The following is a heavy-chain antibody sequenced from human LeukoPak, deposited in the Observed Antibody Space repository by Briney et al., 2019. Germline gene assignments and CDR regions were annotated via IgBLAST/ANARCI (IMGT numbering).Heavy chain of an antibody. D-gene: IGHD1-7*01. CDR1: GYTFTGCY. V-gene: IGHV1-2*02. CDR2: INPHSGGT. J-gene: IGHJ4*02. Sequence: SVNLSFKGSGYTFTGCYMPMVRDRPGQGNEWVGGINPHSGGTNYAQKFEGGATMTRHTSISTTYMELSRQRCDHTAVYYCARDSLELHFDYWGQGTLVTVSS. CDR3: ARDSLELHFDY.